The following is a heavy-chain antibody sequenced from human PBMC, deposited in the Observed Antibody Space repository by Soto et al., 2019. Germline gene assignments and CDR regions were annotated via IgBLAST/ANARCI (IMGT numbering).Heavy chain of an antibody. V-gene: IGHV3-33*01. J-gene: IGHJ3*02. CDR2: IWFDGSDK. CDR3: ARLYCKTSSSYYVGAFDT. CDR1: GFTFSTYG. Sequence: GVSLRLSCAPSGFTFSTYGMHWVRQAPGKGLEWVALIWFDGSDKYYADSVKGRFTISRDNSKNTLYLQMSSFRAEATAVYCCARLYCKTSSSYYVGAFDTQVQGTVFTVSS. D-gene: IGHD2-2*01.